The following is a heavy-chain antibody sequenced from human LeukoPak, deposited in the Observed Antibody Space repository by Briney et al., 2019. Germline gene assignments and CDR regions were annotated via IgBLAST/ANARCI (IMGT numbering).Heavy chain of an antibody. V-gene: IGHV3-7*01. CDR3: AREGRESAGFDY. Sequence: GGSLRLSCVASGFTFRNYWMSWVRQAPGKGLEWVAIIKQGGSEKYYVDSVKGRFTISRDDAKNSLYLQTNSLRGEDTAVYHCAREGRESAGFDYWGQGTLVTVSS. CDR1: GFTFRNYW. D-gene: IGHD6-13*01. CDR2: IKQGGSEK. J-gene: IGHJ4*02.